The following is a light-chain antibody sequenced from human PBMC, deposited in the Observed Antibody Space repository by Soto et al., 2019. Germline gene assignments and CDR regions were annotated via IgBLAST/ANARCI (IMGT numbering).Light chain of an antibody. Sequence: DIVVTQSPLTLPVTPGETASISCRSSQSLLHSNGYNYLDWYLQKPGQSPQLLIYLGSNRASGVPDRFSRSGSGTDFTLKISRVEAEDVGVYYCVQALQSPPWTFGQGTKVEIK. J-gene: IGKJ1*01. CDR2: LGS. CDR3: VQALQSPPWT. V-gene: IGKV2-28*01. CDR1: QSLLHSNGYNY.